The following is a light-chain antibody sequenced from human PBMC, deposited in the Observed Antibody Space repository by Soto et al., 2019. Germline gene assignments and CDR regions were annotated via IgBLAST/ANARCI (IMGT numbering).Light chain of an antibody. CDR1: SSNIGNNF. CDR3: SSYTSSSLYV. CDR2: SDN. J-gene: IGLJ1*01. Sequence: QSVLTQPPSVSGTPGQRVTISCSGSSSNIGNNFVYWYQHLPGAAPTLVVYSDNHRPSGVPVRFSGSKSGTSASLTISGLRSEDEADYYCSSYTSSSLYVFGTGTKLTVL. V-gene: IGLV1-47*01.